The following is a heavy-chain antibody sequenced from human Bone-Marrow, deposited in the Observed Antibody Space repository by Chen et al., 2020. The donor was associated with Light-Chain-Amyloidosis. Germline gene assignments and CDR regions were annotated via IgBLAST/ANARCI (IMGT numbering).Heavy chain of an antibody. Sequence: QVQLVQSGAEVKKPGASVRVSCKASGYTFTSYDINWVRQATGQGLEWMGWMNPNSGNTGYAQKFQGRVTMTRNTSISTAYMELSSLRSEDTAVYYCARTLGGLYYYYYYMDVWGKGTTVTVSS. J-gene: IGHJ6*03. CDR3: ARTLGGLYYYYYYMDV. CDR2: MNPNSGNT. D-gene: IGHD2-15*01. V-gene: IGHV1-8*01. CDR1: GYTFTSYD.